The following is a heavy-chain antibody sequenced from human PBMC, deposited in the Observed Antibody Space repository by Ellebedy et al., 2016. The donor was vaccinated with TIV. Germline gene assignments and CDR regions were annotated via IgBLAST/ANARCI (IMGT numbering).Heavy chain of an antibody. V-gene: IGHV4-59*01. CDR2: IHDSEYT. J-gene: IGHJ2*01. D-gene: IGHD3-22*01. Sequence: MPSETLSLTCTVSGGSXSSYYXRWIPXPPGKGXEWIGYIHDSEYTNYNPSLKSRVTMSMDTSKKQFSLKLSSVTAADTAVYYCARDQYHFDSSGYSYEGWYXXVWGRGTLVTVSS. CDR1: GGSXSSYY. CDR3: ARDQYHFDSSGYSYEGWYXXV.